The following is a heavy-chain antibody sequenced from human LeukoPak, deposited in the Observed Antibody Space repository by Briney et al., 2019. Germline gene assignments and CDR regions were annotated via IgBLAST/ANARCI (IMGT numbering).Heavy chain of an antibody. CDR2: ISSSSTI. V-gene: IGHV3-48*04. Sequence: GGSLRLSCAASGFTFSSYSMNWVRQAPGKGLEWVSYISSSSTIYYADSVKGRFTISRDNAKNSLYLQMNSLRAEDTAVYYCARGGRLVPFDYWGQGTLVTVSS. CDR1: GFTFSSYS. D-gene: IGHD6-19*01. J-gene: IGHJ4*02. CDR3: ARGGRLVPFDY.